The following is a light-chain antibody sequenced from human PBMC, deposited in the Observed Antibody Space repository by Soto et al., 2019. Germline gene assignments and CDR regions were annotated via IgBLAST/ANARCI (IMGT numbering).Light chain of an antibody. J-gene: IGLJ1*01. CDR2: DVS. CDR3: YSYAGSYTF. Sequence: QSVLTQPRSVSGSPGQSVTISCTGTSIDVGGYDYVSWYQQHPGKAPKLMIYDVSKRPSGVPDRFSGSKSGNTASLTISGLQAEDEADYYCYSYAGSYTFFGTGTKVTVL. V-gene: IGLV2-11*01. CDR1: SIDVGGYDY.